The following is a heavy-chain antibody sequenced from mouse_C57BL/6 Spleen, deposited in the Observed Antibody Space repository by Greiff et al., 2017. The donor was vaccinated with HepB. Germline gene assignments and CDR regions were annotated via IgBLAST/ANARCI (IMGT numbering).Heavy chain of an antibody. D-gene: IGHD1-1*01. J-gene: IGHJ1*03. CDR1: GFTFSDYG. CDR2: ISSGSSTI. CDR3: AKNYYGSSYWYFDV. Sequence: EVQGVESGGGLVKPGGSLKLSCAASGFTFSDYGMHWVRQAPEKGLEWVAYISSGSSTIYYADTVKGRFTISSDNAKNNLFLQMTSLRSEDTAMYYCAKNYYGSSYWYFDVWGTGTTVTVSS. V-gene: IGHV5-17*01.